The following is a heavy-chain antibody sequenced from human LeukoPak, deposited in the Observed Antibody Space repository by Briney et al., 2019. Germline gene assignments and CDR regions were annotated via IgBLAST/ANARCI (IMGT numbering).Heavy chain of an antibody. Sequence: GGSLTLTCPASGFTFSTYAMNGVRQPPGKGLDWVSSFSYFGTHTYYADSLKGRFAISRDNSKNPLYLQMNQVRAEDTAIYYCSRQVLDSTAWYCGRPFFDYWGQGVLVTVSS. CDR3: SRQVLDSTAWYCGRPFFDY. CDR1: GFTFSTYA. V-gene: IGHV3-23*01. D-gene: IGHD2-2*01. J-gene: IGHJ4*02. CDR2: FSYFGTHT.